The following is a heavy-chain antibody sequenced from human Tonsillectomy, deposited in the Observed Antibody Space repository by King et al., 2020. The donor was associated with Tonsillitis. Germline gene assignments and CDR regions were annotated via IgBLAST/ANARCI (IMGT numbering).Heavy chain of an antibody. CDR3: ARDLSGSTYGSDAFDV. Sequence: VQLQQSGPGLVKPSETLSVTCVISGDSVSSKNAAWNWIRQSPSRGLEWLGRTYYRSKWYTDYAVSVERRMTIRPDTSKNQFSLQLNFVTPEDTALYFCARDLSGSTYGSDAFDVWGQGTMVTLSS. J-gene: IGHJ3*01. CDR1: GDSVSSKNAA. V-gene: IGHV6-1*01. CDR2: TYYRSKWYT. D-gene: IGHD1-26*01.